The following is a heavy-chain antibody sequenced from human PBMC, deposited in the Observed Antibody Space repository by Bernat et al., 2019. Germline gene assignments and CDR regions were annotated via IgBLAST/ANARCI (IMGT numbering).Heavy chain of an antibody. CDR3: AHSSYPNTRYCTSTSCSYYGMDV. D-gene: IGHD2-2*01. CDR1: GFSLSTSGVG. J-gene: IGHJ6*02. Sequence: QITLKESGLTLVRPTQTLTLTCTFSGFSLSTSGVGVGWIRQPPGQALEWLALIYWDDDKRYSPSLKSRLTITRDTTKSQVILMVTNMDPVDTGTYYCAHSSYPNTRYCTSTSCSYYGMDVWGQGTTVTVS. V-gene: IGHV2-5*02. CDR2: IYWDDDK.